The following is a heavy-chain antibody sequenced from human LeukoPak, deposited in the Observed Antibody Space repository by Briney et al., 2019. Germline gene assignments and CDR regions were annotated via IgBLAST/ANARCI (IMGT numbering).Heavy chain of an antibody. CDR2: IYYSGST. CDR1: GGSISSSSYY. D-gene: IGHD3-3*01. Sequence: PSETLSLTCTVSGGSISSSSYYWGWIRQPPGKGLEWIGSIYYSGSTYYNPSLKSRVTISVDTSKNQFSLKLSSVTAADTAVYYCARGSPSHDFWSAPPGWFGPWGQGTLVTVSS. J-gene: IGHJ5*02. CDR3: ARGSPSHDFWSAPPGWFGP. V-gene: IGHV4-39*07.